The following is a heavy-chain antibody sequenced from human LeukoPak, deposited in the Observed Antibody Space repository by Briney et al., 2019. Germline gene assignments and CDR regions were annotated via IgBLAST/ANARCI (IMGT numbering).Heavy chain of an antibody. J-gene: IGHJ1*01. CDR1: GFTFSSSG. V-gene: IGHV3-30*02. CDR3: ARSLSAREYFQQ. CDR2: IHAGGSDN. Sequence: GGSLRLSCAASGFTFSSSGMHWVRQAPGRGLEWVSFIHAGGSDNFYAESAEGRFTISRDYSTRTVYLQMNSLRADDTALYYCARSLSAREYFQQWGQGTLVIVSS. D-gene: IGHD6-6*01.